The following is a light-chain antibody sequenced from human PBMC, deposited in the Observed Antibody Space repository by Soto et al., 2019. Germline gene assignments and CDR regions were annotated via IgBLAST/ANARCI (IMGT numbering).Light chain of an antibody. V-gene: IGLV2-8*01. CDR2: EVS. CDR3: SSYAGSNRVV. J-gene: IGLJ3*02. CDR1: SSDVGGYNY. Sequence: QSALTQPPSASGSPGQSVTISCTGTSSDVGGYNYVSWYQQHPGKAPKRMIYEVSKRPSGVPDRFSGSKSGNTASLTVSGLQAEDEADYYCSSYAGSNRVVFGGGTKLTVL.